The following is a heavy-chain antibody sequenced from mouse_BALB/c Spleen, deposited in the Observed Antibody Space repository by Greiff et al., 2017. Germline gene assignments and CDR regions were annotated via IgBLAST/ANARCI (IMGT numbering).Heavy chain of an antibody. CDR2: INPSNGRT. CDR3: ARGLRLRDAMDY. J-gene: IGHJ4*01. V-gene: IGHV1S81*02. CDR1: GYTFTSYW. Sequence: VQLQQPGAELVKPGASVKLSCKASGYTFTSYWMHWVKQRPGQGLEWIGEINPSNGRTNYNEKFKSKATLTVDKSSSTAYMQLSSLTSEDSAVYYCARGLRLRDAMDYWGQGTSVTVSS. D-gene: IGHD1-2*01.